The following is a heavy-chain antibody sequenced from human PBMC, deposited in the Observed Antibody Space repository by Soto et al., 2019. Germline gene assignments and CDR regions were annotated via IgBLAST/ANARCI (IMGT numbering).Heavy chain of an antibody. CDR2: INHSGST. CDR3: ARDRQRFKGVAGKSLDY. V-gene: IGHV4-34*01. D-gene: IGHD6-19*01. Sequence: SETLSLTCAVYGGSFSGYYWSWIRQPPGKGLEWIGEINHSGSTNYNPSLKSRVTISVDTSKNQFSLKLSSVTAADTAVYYCARDRQRFKGVAGKSLDYWGQGTLVTVSS. J-gene: IGHJ4*02. CDR1: GGSFSGYY.